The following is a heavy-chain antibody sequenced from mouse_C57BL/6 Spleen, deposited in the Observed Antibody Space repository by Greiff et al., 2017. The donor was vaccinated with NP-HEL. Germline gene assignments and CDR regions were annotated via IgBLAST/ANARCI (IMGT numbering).Heavy chain of an antibody. Sequence: EVKLQESGGGLVQPGGSLKLSCAASGFTFSDYYMYWVRQTPEKRLEWVAYISNGGGSTYYPDTVKGRFTFSRDNAKNPLYLQMSRLKSEDTAMYYCARHNDQGSGRCGMDYWGQGTSVTVSS. CDR2: ISNGGGST. D-gene: IGHD1-1*01. CDR1: GFTFSDYY. V-gene: IGHV5-12*01. J-gene: IGHJ4*01. CDR3: ARHNDQGSGRCGMDY.